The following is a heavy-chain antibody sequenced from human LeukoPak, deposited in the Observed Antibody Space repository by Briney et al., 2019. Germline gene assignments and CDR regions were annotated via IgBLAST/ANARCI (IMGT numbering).Heavy chain of an antibody. CDR2: IYSGGST. J-gene: IGHJ4*02. CDR3: AKEHGSGSYYFDY. D-gene: IGHD3-10*01. Sequence: GGSLRLSCAASGFTVSSNYMSWVRQAPGKGLEWVSVIYSGGSTYYADSVKGRFTISRDNSKNTLYLQMNSLRAEDTAVYYCAKEHGSGSYYFDYWGQGTLVTVSS. V-gene: IGHV3-53*01. CDR1: GFTVSSNY.